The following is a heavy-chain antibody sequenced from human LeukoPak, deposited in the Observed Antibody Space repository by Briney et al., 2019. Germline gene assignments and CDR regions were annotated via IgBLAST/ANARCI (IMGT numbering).Heavy chain of an antibody. CDR1: GFTFSRHG. D-gene: IGHD3-3*01. Sequence: GGSLRLSCAPSGFTFSRHGMHWVRQAPGKGLEWVAIISNDGGRKYYAHSVEGRFTISRDNSKNTLYLQMDSLRAEDTAVYYCARDRAWNYFDYWGQGTLVTVSS. CDR2: ISNDGGRK. V-gene: IGHV3-30*03. J-gene: IGHJ4*02. CDR3: ARDRAWNYFDY.